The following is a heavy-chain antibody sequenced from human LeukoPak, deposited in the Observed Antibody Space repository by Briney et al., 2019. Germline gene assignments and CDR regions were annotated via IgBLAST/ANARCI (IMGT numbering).Heavy chain of an antibody. V-gene: IGHV4-59*01. CDR2: IYYTGTT. CDR3: AREGAGRDAFDI. J-gene: IGHJ3*02. CDR1: GGSINSYY. D-gene: IGHD3-16*01. Sequence: SETLSLTCTASGGSINSYYWSWIRQSPVKGLEWIGYIYYTGTTNYNPSLKSRVTISVDTSKNQFSLRLTSVTAADTAVYYCAREGAGRDAFDIWGQGTMVTVSS.